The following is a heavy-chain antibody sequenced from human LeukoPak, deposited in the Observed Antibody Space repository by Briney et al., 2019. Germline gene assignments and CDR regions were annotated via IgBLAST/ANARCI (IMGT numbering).Heavy chain of an antibody. Sequence: PGGSLRLSCAASGFTFSSYGMHWVRQAPGKGLEWVAVISYDGSNKYYADSVKGRFTISRDNSKNTLYLQMNSLRAEDTAVYYCARDGLEMDIVLMVYTPLYYGMDVWGQGTLVTVSS. J-gene: IGHJ6*02. V-gene: IGHV3-30*03. D-gene: IGHD2-8*01. CDR1: GFTFSSYG. CDR3: ARDGLEMDIVLMVYTPLYYGMDV. CDR2: ISYDGSNK.